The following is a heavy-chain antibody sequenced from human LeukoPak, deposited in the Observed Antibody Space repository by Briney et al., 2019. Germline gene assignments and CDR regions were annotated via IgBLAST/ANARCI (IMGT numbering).Heavy chain of an antibody. CDR2: IYHSGST. J-gene: IGHJ5*02. CDR3: ARKRGDFWSGYYIYWFDP. D-gene: IGHD3-3*01. V-gene: IGHV4-38-2*01. Sequence: PSETLSLTCAVSGYSISSGYYWGWIRQPPGKGLEWIGSIYHSGSTYYNPSLKSRVTISVDTSKNQFSLKLSSVTAADTAVYYCARKRGDFWSGYYIYWFDPWGQGTLVTVSS. CDR1: GYSISSGYY.